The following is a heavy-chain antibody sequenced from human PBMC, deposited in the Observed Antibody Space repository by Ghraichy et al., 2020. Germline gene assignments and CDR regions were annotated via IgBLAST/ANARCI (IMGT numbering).Heavy chain of an antibody. CDR1: GFTFSSYV. D-gene: IGHD6-19*01. CDR3: ARRKVPGIAVAASWYFDL. CDR2: VGGSGAST. V-gene: IGHV3-23*01. Sequence: GGSLRLSCAASGFTFSSYVMSWVRQAPGKGLEWVSGVGGSGASTFYADSVKGRLTISRDNSKNTLYLQMNSLRAEDTAVYYCARRKVPGIAVAASWYFDLWGRGTLVTVSS. J-gene: IGHJ2*01.